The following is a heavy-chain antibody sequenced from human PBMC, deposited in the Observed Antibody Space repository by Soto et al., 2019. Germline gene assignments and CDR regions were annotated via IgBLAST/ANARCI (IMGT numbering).Heavy chain of an antibody. Sequence: SETLSLTCTVSGGSISSGGYYWSWIRQHPGKGLEWIGYIYYSGSTYYNPSLKSRVTISVDTSKNQFSLKLSSVTAADTAVYYCARGSVTTFYYYYYMDVWGKGTTVTVSS. CDR1: GGSISSGGYY. CDR3: ARGSVTTFYYYYYMDV. D-gene: IGHD4-17*01. J-gene: IGHJ6*03. CDR2: IYYSGST. V-gene: IGHV4-31*03.